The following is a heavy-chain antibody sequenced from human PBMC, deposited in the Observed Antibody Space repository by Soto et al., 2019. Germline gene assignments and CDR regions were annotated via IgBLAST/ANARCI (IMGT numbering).Heavy chain of an antibody. Sequence: GGSLRLSCAASGFSVSSNYMSWVRQAPGKELEWVSVFYTDGSRYYADSVKGRCTMSRDTSKNTLNLQMNSLRAEDTAVYYCTREDYYGSKMHGMDVWGQGTTVTVSS. CDR1: GFSVSSNY. J-gene: IGHJ6*02. CDR2: FYTDGSR. CDR3: TREDYYGSKMHGMDV. D-gene: IGHD3-22*01. V-gene: IGHV3-53*01.